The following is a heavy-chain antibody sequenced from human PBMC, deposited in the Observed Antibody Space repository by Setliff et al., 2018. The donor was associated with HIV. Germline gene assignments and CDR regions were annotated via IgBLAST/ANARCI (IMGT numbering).Heavy chain of an antibody. D-gene: IGHD3-10*01. CDR3: ARVRYYYGSGSFAGYFDY. CDR2: INTNTGDT. V-gene: IGHV1-18*01. J-gene: IGHJ4*02. Sequence: ASVKVSCKASGYSFTSPGISWVRQAPGQGLEWMGWINTNTGDTHYAQKFQDRVTMTSDTSATTAYIELRSLRSEDTAVYFCARVRYYYGSGSFAGYFDYWGQGTLVTVSS. CDR1: GYSFTSPG.